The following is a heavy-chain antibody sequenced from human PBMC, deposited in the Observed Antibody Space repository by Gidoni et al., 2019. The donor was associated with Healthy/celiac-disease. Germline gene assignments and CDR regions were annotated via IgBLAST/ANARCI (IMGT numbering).Heavy chain of an antibody. Sequence: EVQLLESGGGLVQPGGSLRLSCAASGFTFSSYAMSWVRQAPGKGLEWVSAISGSGGSTYYADSVKGRFTISRDNSKNTLYLQMNSLRAEDTAVYYCAKDRSLRFLEWLFYDYWGQGTLVTVSS. CDR3: AKDRSLRFLEWLFYDY. V-gene: IGHV3-23*01. D-gene: IGHD3-3*01. J-gene: IGHJ4*02. CDR2: ISGSGGST. CDR1: GFTFSSYA.